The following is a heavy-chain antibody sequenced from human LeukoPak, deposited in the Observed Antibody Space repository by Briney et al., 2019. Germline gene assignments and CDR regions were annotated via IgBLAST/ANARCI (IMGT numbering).Heavy chain of an antibody. J-gene: IGHJ5*02. V-gene: IGHV4-34*01. CDR3: AGGPPPILVMGTKRVFDP. CDR1: GGSFSGYY. D-gene: IGHD2-15*01. CDR2: INHSGST. Sequence: SETLSLTCAVYGGSFSGYYWSWIRQPPGKGLEWIGEINHSGSTNYNPSLKSRVTISVDTSKNQFSLKLSSVTAADTAVYYCAGGPPPILVMGTKRVFDPWGQGTLVTVSS.